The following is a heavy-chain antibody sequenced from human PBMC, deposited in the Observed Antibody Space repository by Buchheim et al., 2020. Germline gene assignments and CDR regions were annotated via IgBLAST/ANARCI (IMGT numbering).Heavy chain of an antibody. CDR1: GFTFSQHV. D-gene: IGHD3-10*01. CDR2: ISYDGNSK. J-gene: IGHJ6*02. V-gene: IGHV3-30-3*01. Sequence: QVQLVESGGSVVQPGRSLRLSCVASGFTFSQHVIHWVRQAPGKGLEWVAMISYDGNSKYCADSVKGRFTISRDNSQNMFYLQMNSLRVEDTAVFYCARDQYGSVSKSTGMDVWGQGTT. CDR3: ARDQYGSVSKSTGMDV.